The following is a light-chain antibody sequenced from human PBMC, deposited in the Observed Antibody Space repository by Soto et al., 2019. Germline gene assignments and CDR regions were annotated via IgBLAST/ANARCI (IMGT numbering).Light chain of an antibody. J-gene: IGKJ4*01. V-gene: IGKV3-15*01. CDR2: GAS. CDR3: QQYNDRPLT. CDR1: QSISNN. Sequence: EIVMTQSPATLSVSPGERATLSCRASQSISNNLAWYQQKPGQAPRLLIYGASTRATGIPARFSGSGSGTEFTLTISSLQSEDFAVYSCQQYNDRPLTFGGGTKVEIK.